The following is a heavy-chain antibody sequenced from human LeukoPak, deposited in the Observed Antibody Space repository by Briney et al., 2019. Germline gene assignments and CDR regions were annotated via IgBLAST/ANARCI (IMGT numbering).Heavy chain of an antibody. CDR1: TLTFSIYG. CDR3: AKDARPDDSTHNYYFYYMDV. V-gene: IGHV3-30*02. CDR2: IRSDGSTT. J-gene: IGHJ6*03. D-gene: IGHD3-16*01. Sequence: GDSLTLSCAASTLTFSIYGVHWVRQAPGKGLEWVSFIRSDGSTTYYADSVMGRFTISRDNSKNTVFLQMSSLRPEDTAVYYCAKDARPDDSTHNYYFYYMDVWGKGTTVTVSS.